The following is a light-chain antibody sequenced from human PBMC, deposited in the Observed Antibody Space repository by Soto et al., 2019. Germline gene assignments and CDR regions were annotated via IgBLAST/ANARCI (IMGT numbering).Light chain of an antibody. CDR3: QQRSNWPRYT. V-gene: IGKV3-11*01. CDR2: DAS. J-gene: IGKJ2*01. CDR1: QTVSSH. Sequence: EIVLTQSPVTLSLSPGERATLSCRASQTVSSHLAWYQQKPGQAPRLLIYDASNRATGIPARFSGSGSGTDFTLTISSLEPEDFAVYYCQQRSNWPRYTFGQGTKLEIK.